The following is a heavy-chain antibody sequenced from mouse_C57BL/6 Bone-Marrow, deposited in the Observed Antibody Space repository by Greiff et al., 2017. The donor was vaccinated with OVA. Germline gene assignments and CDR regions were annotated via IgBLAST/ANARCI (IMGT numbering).Heavy chain of an antibody. CDR2: IYPRSGNN. V-gene: IGHV1-81*01. CDR3: ARGWLLNFDY. CDR1: GYTFTSYG. Sequence: QVQLKESGAELARPGASVKLSCKASGYTFTSYGISWVKQRTGQGLEWIGEIYPRSGNNYYNEKFKGKATLTADKSSSTAYMELRSLTSEVSAVYFCARGWLLNFDYWGQGTTLTVSS. D-gene: IGHD2-3*01. J-gene: IGHJ2*01.